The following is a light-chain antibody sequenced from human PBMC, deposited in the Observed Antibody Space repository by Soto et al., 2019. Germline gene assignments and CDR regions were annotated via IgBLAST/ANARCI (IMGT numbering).Light chain of an antibody. CDR2: KAS. CDR1: QSISSW. J-gene: IGKJ2*01. V-gene: IGKV1-5*03. Sequence: DIQMTQSPSTLSASVGDRVTITCRASQSISSWLAWYQRKPGKAPKLLIYKASSLESGVPSRFSGSGSGTEFPLTISSLPPDDFATYYCQQYNIYYTFGQGTKLEIK. CDR3: QQYNIYYT.